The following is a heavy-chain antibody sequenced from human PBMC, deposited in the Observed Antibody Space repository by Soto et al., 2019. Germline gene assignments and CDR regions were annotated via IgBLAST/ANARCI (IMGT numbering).Heavy chain of an antibody. CDR1: GGSISSYY. Sequence: SETLSLTCTVSGGSISSYYWSWIRQPPGKGLEWIGYIYYSGSTNYNPSLKSRVTISVDTSKNQFSLKLSSVTAADTAVYYCARQGVRFLVYMDVWGKGTTVIVSS. D-gene: IGHD3-3*01. J-gene: IGHJ6*03. CDR2: IYYSGST. CDR3: ARQGVRFLVYMDV. V-gene: IGHV4-59*08.